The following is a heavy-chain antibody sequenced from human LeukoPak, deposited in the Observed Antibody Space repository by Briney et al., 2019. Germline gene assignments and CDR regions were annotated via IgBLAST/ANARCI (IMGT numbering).Heavy chain of an antibody. D-gene: IGHD3-3*01. J-gene: IGHJ3*02. CDR2: TVGIGGDS. CDR1: GFTFSDFA. CDR3: AKDAFSYNGVFDPSDN. V-gene: IGHV3-23*01. Sequence: GGSLRLSCVASGFTFSDFAMSWVRQTPGKRLEWVTSTVGIGGDSYYADAVKGRFTISRDYSRDTLYLQMNSLKAEDTAVYYCAKDAFSYNGVFDPSDNWGQGTMVTVSS.